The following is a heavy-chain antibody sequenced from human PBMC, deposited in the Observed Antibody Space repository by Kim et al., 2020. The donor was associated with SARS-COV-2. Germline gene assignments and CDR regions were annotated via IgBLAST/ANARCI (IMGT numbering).Heavy chain of an antibody. D-gene: IGHD3-16*01. CDR1: GGSFSGYY. Sequence: SETLSLTCAVYGGSFSGYYWSWIRQPPGKGLEWIGEINHSGSTNYNPSLKSRVTISVDTSKNQFSLKLSSVTAADTAVYYCARGARPKGAVGVWGQGTMVTVSS. J-gene: IGHJ3*01. V-gene: IGHV4-34*01. CDR3: ARGARPKGAVGV. CDR2: INHSGST.